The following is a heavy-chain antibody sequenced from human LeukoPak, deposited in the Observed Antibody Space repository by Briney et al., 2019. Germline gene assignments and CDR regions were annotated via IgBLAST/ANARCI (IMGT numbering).Heavy chain of an antibody. J-gene: IGHJ4*02. Sequence: GGSLRLSCAASGFTFSNYGMHWVRQAPGKGLEWVAVLSFDESNKYYADSVKGRFTISRDNSKNTLYLQMNSLRAEDTAVYYCASPVSTVTTLTVGDYFDYWGQGTLVTVSS. CDR2: LSFDESNK. V-gene: IGHV3-30*03. D-gene: IGHD4-17*01. CDR1: GFTFSNYG. CDR3: ASPVSTVTTLTVGDYFDY.